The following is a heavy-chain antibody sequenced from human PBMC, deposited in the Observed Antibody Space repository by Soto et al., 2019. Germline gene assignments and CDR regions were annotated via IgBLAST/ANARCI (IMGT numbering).Heavy chain of an antibody. Sequence: QVQLQESGPGLVKPSQTLSLTCTVSGGSISSGGYYWSWIRQHPGKGLEWIGYIYYSGSTNYNPSLKSRVTISVDTSKNQFSLKLSSVTAADTAVYYCARVAPIRRYERGRTILDYWGQGTLVTVSS. J-gene: IGHJ4*02. V-gene: IGHV4-31*03. CDR1: GGSISSGGYY. CDR3: ARVAPIRRYERGRTILDY. D-gene: IGHD1-1*01. CDR2: IYYSGST.